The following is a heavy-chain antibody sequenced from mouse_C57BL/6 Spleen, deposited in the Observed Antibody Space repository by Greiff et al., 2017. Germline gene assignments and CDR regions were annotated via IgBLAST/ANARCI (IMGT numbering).Heavy chain of an antibody. J-gene: IGHJ2*01. CDR1: GYTFTSYW. CDR2: IDPSDSYT. V-gene: IGHV1-69*01. Sequence: VKLQESGAELVMPGASVKLSCKASGYTFTSYWMHWVKQRPGQGLEWIGEIDPSDSYTNYNQKFKGKSTLTVDKSSSTAYMQLSSLTSEDSAVYYCARRTFQLAFDYWGQGTTLTVSS. CDR3: ARRTFQLAFDY. D-gene: IGHD4-1*02.